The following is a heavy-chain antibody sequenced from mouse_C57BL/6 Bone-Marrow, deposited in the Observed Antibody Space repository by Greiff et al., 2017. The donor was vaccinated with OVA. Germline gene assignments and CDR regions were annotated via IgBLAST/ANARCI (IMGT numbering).Heavy chain of an antibody. CDR1: GFTFSSYG. CDR3: ARHEGQGFAY. Sequence: EVKLQESGGDLVKPGGSLKLSCAASGFTFSSYGMSWVRQTPDKRLEWVATISSGGSYTYYPDSVKGRFTISRDNAKNTLYLQMSSLKSEDTAMYYCARHEGQGFAYWGQGTLVTVSA. V-gene: IGHV5-6*01. CDR2: ISSGGSYT. D-gene: IGHD3-3*01. J-gene: IGHJ3*01.